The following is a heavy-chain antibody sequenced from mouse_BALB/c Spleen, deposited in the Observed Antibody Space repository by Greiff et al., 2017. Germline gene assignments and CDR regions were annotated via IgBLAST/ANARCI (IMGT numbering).Heavy chain of an antibody. J-gene: IGHJ4*01. V-gene: IGHV1S82*01. Sequence: QVQLQQPGPQLVRPGASVKLSCKASGYSFTSYWMHWVKQRPGQGLEWIGMINPSDSESRLNQKFKDKATLTVDKSSSTAYMQLSMKTSGDYAVDYCARGGWLRRYAAMDYWGQGTSVTVSS. D-gene: IGHD2-2*01. CDR3: ARGGWLRRYAAMDY. CDR2: INPSDSES. CDR1: GYSFTSYW.